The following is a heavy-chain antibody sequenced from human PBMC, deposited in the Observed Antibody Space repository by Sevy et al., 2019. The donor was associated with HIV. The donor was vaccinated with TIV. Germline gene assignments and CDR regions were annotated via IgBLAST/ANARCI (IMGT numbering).Heavy chain of an antibody. Sequence: GGSLSLSCAASGFTFTYTWMNWVRQAPGKGLEWVGRIRSKTDGGTTDYAAPVKGRFTISRDDSKNTLFLQMNSLKTEDTAVYYCTTSTQVDYYGMDVWGQGTTVTVSS. CDR1: GFTFTYTW. CDR2: IRSKTDGGTT. CDR3: TTSTQVDYYGMDV. J-gene: IGHJ6*02. D-gene: IGHD4-4*01. V-gene: IGHV3-15*07.